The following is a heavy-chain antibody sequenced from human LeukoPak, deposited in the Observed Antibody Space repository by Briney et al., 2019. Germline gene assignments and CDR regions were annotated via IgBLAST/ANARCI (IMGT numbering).Heavy chain of an antibody. CDR2: IIPIFGTA. V-gene: IGHV1-69*05. CDR3: AIVGSYYDSSGHYFDY. J-gene: IGHJ4*02. Sequence: SVKVSCKASGGTFSSYAISWVRQAPGQGLEWMGRIIPIFGTANYAQRFQGRITITTDESTSTAYMELSSLRSEDTAVYYCAIVGSYYDSSGHYFDYWSQGGLVTVSS. D-gene: IGHD3-22*01. CDR1: GGTFSSYA.